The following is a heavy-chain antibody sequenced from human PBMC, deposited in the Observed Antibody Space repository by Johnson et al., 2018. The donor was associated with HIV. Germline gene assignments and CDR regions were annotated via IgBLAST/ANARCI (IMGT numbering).Heavy chain of an antibody. CDR1: GFTFSSYW. CDR3: AKIMSKWSVDDDALDV. V-gene: IGHV3-7*01. D-gene: IGHD2-15*01. Sequence: VQLVESGGGLVQPGGSLRLSCAASGFTFSSYWMSWVRQAPGKGLEWVANIKQDGSEKYYVDSVKGRFTISRDNAKNSLYLQMNSLRAEDTAVYYCAKIMSKWSVDDDALDVWGLGTMVTVSS. CDR2: IKQDGSEK. J-gene: IGHJ3*01.